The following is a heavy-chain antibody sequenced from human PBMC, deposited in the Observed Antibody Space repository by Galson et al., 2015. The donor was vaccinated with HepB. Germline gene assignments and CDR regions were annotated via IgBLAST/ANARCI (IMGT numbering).Heavy chain of an antibody. CDR1: GGTFSSYA. D-gene: IGHD5-18*01. CDR3: ARDKGGGDTAMAVGDAFDI. CDR2: IIPILGTA. J-gene: IGHJ3*02. V-gene: IGHV1-69*13. Sequence: SVKVSCKASGGTFSSYANSWVRQAPGQGLEWMGGIIPILGTANYAQKFKGRVTITADESTSTAYMELSSLRSEDTAVYYCARDKGGGDTAMAVGDAFDIWGQGTMVTVSS.